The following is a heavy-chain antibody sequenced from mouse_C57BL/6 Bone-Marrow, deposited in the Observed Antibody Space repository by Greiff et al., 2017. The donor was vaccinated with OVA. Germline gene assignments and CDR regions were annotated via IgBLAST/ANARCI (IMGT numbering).Heavy chain of an antibody. V-gene: IGHV1-80*01. Sequence: KQSGAELVKPGASVELSCKASGYAFSSYWMNWVKQRPGKGLEWIGQIYPGDGDTNNNGKFKGKATLTADKSSLTSYMQFISLTSEDSAVYFCARGYFWGQGTTLTVSS. CDR2: IYPGDGDT. CDR1: GYAFSSYW. J-gene: IGHJ2*01. CDR3: ARGYF.